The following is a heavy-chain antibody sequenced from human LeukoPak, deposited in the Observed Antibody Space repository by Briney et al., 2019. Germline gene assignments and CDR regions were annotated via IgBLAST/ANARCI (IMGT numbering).Heavy chain of an antibody. V-gene: IGHV1-2*02. D-gene: IGHD6-19*01. J-gene: IGHJ6*02. CDR2: INLNSDGT. Sequence: ASVKVSCKASGYTFNGYYMHWVRQAPGQGLEWMGWINLNSDGTNYAQKFQGRVTMSRDTSISTAYMELSRLRSDDTAVYYCAREGIAVAGTGEDYYGMDVWGQGTTVTVSS. CDR1: GYTFNGYY. CDR3: AREGIAVAGTGEDYYGMDV.